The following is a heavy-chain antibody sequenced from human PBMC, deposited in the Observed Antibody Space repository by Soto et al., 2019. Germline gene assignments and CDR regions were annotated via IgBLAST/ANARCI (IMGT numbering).Heavy chain of an antibody. J-gene: IGHJ4*02. CDR3: AKGGCSAGSCFSTH. CDR2: ASYDGSNK. D-gene: IGHD2-15*01. V-gene: IGHV3-30*18. Sequence: GGSLRLSCAASGFTLSSFGMHWVRQAPGKGLEWVALASYDGSNKYYGDSVKGRFTISRDNSKNTLYLQMNSLRAEDTAVYYCAKGGCSAGSCFSTHWGQGTLVTVSS. CDR1: GFTLSSFG.